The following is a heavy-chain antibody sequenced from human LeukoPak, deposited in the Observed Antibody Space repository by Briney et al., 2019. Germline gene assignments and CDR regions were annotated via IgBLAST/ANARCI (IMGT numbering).Heavy chain of an antibody. D-gene: IGHD4-17*01. CDR1: GYSFTNYW. J-gene: IGHJ4*02. V-gene: IGHV5-51*01. CDR3: ARLSVTTSLRLYYFDY. CDR2: IYPGDSNT. Sequence: GESLKISCKGSGYSFTNYWLGWVRPMPGKGLEWMGIIYPGDSNTRYSPSFQGQVTFSADKSVSTAYLQWSSLRASDTAIYYCARLSVTTSLRLYYFDYWGQGTLVTVPS.